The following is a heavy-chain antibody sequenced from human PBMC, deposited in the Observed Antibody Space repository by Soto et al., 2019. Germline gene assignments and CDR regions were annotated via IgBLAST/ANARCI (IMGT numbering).Heavy chain of an antibody. V-gene: IGHV4-39*01. CDR3: ARLGISYYYGMDV. Sequence: QLQLQESGPGLVKPSETLSLTCTVSGGSISSSSYYWGWIRQPPGKGLEWIGSIYYSGSTYYNPSLKSRVTISVDTSKNQFSLKLSSVTAADTAVYYCARLGISYYYGMDVWGQGTTVTVSS. J-gene: IGHJ6*02. CDR1: GGSISSSSYY. CDR2: IYYSGST. D-gene: IGHD1-20*01.